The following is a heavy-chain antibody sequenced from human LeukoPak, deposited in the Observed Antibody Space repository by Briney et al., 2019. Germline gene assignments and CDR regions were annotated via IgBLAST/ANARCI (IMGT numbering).Heavy chain of an antibody. Sequence: PSETLSLTCTVSGDSVSSSNYYWAWIRQPPGKGLEWIGNIYYSGSTYYNPSLKSRLTISVDTSKNQFSLKLSSMTAADTAVYYCARGIVYSSSSVFPPFDYWGQGTQVTVSS. CDR2: IYYSGST. D-gene: IGHD6-6*01. CDR3: ARGIVYSSSSVFPPFDY. J-gene: IGHJ4*02. V-gene: IGHV4-39*01. CDR1: GDSVSSSNYY.